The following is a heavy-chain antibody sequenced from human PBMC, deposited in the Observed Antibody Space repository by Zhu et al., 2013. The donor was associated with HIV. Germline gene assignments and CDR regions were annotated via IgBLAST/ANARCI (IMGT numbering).Heavy chain of an antibody. J-gene: IGHJ3*02. V-gene: IGHV3-74*01. D-gene: IGHD1-20*01. CDR1: GFTFSASW. Sequence: EVQLEESGGGLVQLGGSLRLSCAASGFTFSASWMHWVRQAPGKGLVWVSRINTDGSNTVYADSVMGRFTISRGNTKNTLYLHMNSLRAEDTAVYYCARGWSPYNGGAFDIWGQGTMVTVSS. CDR3: ARGWSPYNGGAFDI. CDR2: INTDGSNT.